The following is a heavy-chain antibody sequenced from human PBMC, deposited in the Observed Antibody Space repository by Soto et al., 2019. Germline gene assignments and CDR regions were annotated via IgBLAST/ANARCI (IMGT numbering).Heavy chain of an antibody. CDR2: IKQDGSEK. CDR3: ARGGYSSSWYWTPVDY. CDR1: GSTFSSYW. D-gene: IGHD6-13*01. Sequence: LRLSCAASGSTFSSYWMSWVRQAPGKGLEWVANIKQDGSEKYYVDSVKGRFTISRDNAKNSLYLQMNSLRAEDTAVYYCARGGYSSSWYWTPVDYWGQGTLVTVSS. V-gene: IGHV3-7*04. J-gene: IGHJ4*02.